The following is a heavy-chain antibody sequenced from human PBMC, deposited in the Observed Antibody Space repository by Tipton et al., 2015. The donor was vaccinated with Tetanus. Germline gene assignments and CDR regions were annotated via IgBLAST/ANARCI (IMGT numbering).Heavy chain of an antibody. J-gene: IGHJ4*02. CDR1: GFTFSNYW. Sequence: SLRLSCVASGFTFSNYWMSWVRQAPGKGPEWVANIKEDGSVEGYVDSVKGRFTISRDNAKNSLSLQMSSLRGEDTAVYYCAREGYWGQGTLVTVSS. CDR2: IKEDGSVE. CDR3: AREGY. V-gene: IGHV3-7*01.